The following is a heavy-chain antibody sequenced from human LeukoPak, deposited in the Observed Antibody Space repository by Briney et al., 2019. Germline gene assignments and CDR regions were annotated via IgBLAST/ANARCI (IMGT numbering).Heavy chain of an antibody. CDR3: ARPEVYASSNWFDP. J-gene: IGHJ5*02. CDR2: IYYSGST. CDR1: GGSFSGYY. Sequence: PSETLSLTCAVYGGSFSGYYWSWIRQPPGKGLEWIGSIYYSGSTYYNPSLKSRVTISVDTSKNQFSLKLGSVTAADTAVYYCARPEVYASSNWFDPWGQGTLVTVSS. D-gene: IGHD2-8*01. V-gene: IGHV4-34*01.